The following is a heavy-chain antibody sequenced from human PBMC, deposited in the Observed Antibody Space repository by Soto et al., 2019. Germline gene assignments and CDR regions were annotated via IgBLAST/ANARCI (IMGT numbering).Heavy chain of an antibody. V-gene: IGHV3-23*01. CDR2: ISGSGGST. J-gene: IGHJ4*02. Sequence: PGGSLRLSCAASGFTFSSYAMTWVRQAPGEGLEWVSSISGSGGSTYYADSVKGRFTISRDNYKNTLYLQMNSLRAEDTAVYYCAKERHSSGWYKRVDYWGQGTLVTVSS. D-gene: IGHD6-19*01. CDR1: GFTFSSYA. CDR3: AKERHSSGWYKRVDY.